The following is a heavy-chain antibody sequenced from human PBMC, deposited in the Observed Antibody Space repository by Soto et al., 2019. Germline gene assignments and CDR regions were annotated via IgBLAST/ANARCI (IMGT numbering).Heavy chain of an antibody. V-gene: IGHV4-59*01. CDR3: ARRWSGTDF. Sequence: SETLSPPCSVSGGSISNYYWNWIRQPPGKGLEWIGYVHYSGTISYNPSLESRVTMSLDTSKNQFSLSLRSVTAADTAIYYCARRWSGTDFWGRGTLVTVSS. D-gene: IGHD1-1*01. CDR1: GGSISNYY. CDR2: VHYSGTI. J-gene: IGHJ5*01.